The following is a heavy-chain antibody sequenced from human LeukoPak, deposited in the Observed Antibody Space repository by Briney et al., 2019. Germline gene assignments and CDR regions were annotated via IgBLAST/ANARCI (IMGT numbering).Heavy chain of an antibody. V-gene: IGHV3-9*03. CDR1: GFTFDDYA. J-gene: IGHJ4*02. Sequence: GRSLRLSCAASGFTFDDYAMHWVRQAPGKGLEWASGISWNSGSIDYADSVKGRFSISSDNAKNSLYLQMNSLRAEDMALYYCAKGDNYGSGTYYFDHWGRGTLVTVSS. CDR3: AKGDNYGSGTYYFDH. D-gene: IGHD3-10*01. CDR2: ISWNSGSI.